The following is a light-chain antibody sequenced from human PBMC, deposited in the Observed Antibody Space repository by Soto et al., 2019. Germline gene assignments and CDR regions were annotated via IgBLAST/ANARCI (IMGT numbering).Light chain of an antibody. CDR3: QNYNRAPWT. J-gene: IGKJ1*01. CDR2: GAS. CDR1: QGISNY. Sequence: DIQMTQSPSSLSASVGDRVTITCRASQGISNYLAWYQQKPGEVPKLLIYGASTLQTRVPSRFSGSRSGTDFTLTISSLQTEDVATYYCQNYNRAPWTFGQGTKVETK. V-gene: IGKV1-27*01.